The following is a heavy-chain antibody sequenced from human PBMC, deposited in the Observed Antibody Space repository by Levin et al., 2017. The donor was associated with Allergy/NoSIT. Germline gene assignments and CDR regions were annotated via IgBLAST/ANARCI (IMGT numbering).Heavy chain of an antibody. D-gene: IGHD2-2*01. J-gene: IGHJ4*02. V-gene: IGHV4-31*03. Sequence: SETLSLTCTVSGGSISSGGYYWSWIRQHPGKGLEWIGYIYYSGSTYYNPSLKSRVTISVDTSKNQFSLKLSSVTAADTAVYYCARQVVPAATGGEFDYWGQGTLVTVSS. CDR3: ARQVVPAATGGEFDY. CDR1: GGSISSGGYY. CDR2: IYYSGST.